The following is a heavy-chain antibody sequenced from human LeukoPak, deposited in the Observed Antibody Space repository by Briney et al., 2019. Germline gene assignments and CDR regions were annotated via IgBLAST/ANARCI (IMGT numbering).Heavy chain of an antibody. J-gene: IGHJ5*02. CDR3: ARDGRILSRLRALGWFDP. Sequence: ASVKVSCKASGYTFTSFAIHWVRQAPGQRLEWMGWINTNTGNPTYAQGFTGRFVFSLDTSVSTAYLQISSLKAEDTAVYYCARDGRILSRLRALGWFDPWGQGTLVTVSS. V-gene: IGHV7-4-1*02. CDR1: GYTFTSFA. D-gene: IGHD2/OR15-2a*01. CDR2: INTNTGNP.